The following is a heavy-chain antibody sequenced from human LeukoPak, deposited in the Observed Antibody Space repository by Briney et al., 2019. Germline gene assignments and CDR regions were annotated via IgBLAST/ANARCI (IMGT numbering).Heavy chain of an antibody. CDR2: IYYNGST. J-gene: IGHJ4*02. CDR3: ARSDYYDSSGYPN. CDR1: GGSISGSSYY. V-gene: IGHV4-39*01. D-gene: IGHD3-22*01. Sequence: SETLSLTCTVSGGSISGSSYYWGWIRQPPGKGLEWIGSIYYNGSTYYNPSLKSRVTISVDTSKNQFSLKLSSVTAADTAVYYCARSDYYDSSGYPNWGQGTLVTVSS.